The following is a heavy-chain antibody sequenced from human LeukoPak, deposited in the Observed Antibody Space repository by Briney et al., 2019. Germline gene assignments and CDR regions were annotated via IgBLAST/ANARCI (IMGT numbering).Heavy chain of an antibody. CDR1: GGSFSGYY. V-gene: IGHV4-34*01. D-gene: IGHD2-2*01. Sequence: PSETLSLTCAVYGGSFSGYYWSWIRQPPGKGLEWIGEINHSGSTNYNPSLKSRVTISVDTSKSQFSLKLSSVTAADTAVYYCASKEGAFVSSSTPYYMDVWGKGTTVTVSS. CDR3: ASKEGAFVSSSTPYYMDV. CDR2: INHSGST. J-gene: IGHJ6*03.